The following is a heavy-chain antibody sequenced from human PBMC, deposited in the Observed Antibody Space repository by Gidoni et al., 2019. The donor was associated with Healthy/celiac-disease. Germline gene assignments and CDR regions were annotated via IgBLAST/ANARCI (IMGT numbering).Heavy chain of an antibody. CDR2: INPNSRGT. CDR1: GYTFTDYY. D-gene: IGHD3-3*01. V-gene: IGHV1-2*04. CDR3: ARDERITIFGVGYGMDV. J-gene: IGHJ6*02. Sequence: QLQLVQSGAEVKKHGASVQISCTASGYTFTDYYMHWVRQAPGQGLEWMGWINPNSRGTNDAQKFQGWVTMTRDTSISTAYMELSRLRSDDTAVYYCARDERITIFGVGYGMDVWGQGTTVTVSS.